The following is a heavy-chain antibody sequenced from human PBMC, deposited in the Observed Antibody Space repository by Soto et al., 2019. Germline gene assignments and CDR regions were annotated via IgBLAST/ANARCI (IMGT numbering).Heavy chain of an antibody. J-gene: IGHJ4*02. CDR3: ARGSIGVAGPRYVY. Sequence: ASVKVSCKASGYTFTSYGISCVRQAPGQGLEWMGWISAYNGNTNYAQKFQGRVTMTTDTSTSTAYMELSSLRSDDTAVYYCARGSIGVAGPRYVYWCQRTLVTVSS. V-gene: IGHV1-18*01. D-gene: IGHD6-19*01. CDR2: ISAYNGNT. CDR1: GYTFTSYG.